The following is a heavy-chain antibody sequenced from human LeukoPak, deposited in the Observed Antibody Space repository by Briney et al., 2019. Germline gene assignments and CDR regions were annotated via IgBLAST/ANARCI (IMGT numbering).Heavy chain of an antibody. Sequence: ASVKVSCKASGYTFTDYYIHWVRQAPGQGLEWMGCINPDTGGTKYAQKFQGRVTMTRDTSITTAYMELSRLRSDDTAVYFCAKDASPWIQLWFDYWGQGILVTVSS. CDR1: GYTFTDYY. V-gene: IGHV1-2*02. J-gene: IGHJ4*02. D-gene: IGHD5-18*01. CDR2: INPDTGGT. CDR3: AKDASPWIQLWFDY.